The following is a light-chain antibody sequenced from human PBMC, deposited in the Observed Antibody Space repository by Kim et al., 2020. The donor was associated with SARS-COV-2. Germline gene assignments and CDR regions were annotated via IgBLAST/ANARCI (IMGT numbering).Light chain of an antibody. Sequence: GQLLNTSGPETSREVGVYNDVYWYHQPPGKAPKIMIYDVTNRPSGVSSRFSASKSGNTASLTISGLQAEDEADYYCSSYTSSSLRVFGTGTKVTVL. CDR2: DVT. CDR3: SSYTSSSLRV. V-gene: IGLV2-14*03. J-gene: IGLJ1*01. CDR1: SREVGVYND.